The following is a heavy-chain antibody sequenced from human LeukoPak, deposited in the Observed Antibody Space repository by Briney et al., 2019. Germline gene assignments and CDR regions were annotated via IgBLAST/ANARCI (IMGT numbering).Heavy chain of an antibody. J-gene: IGHJ5*02. Sequence: PGRSLRLSCAPSGFTFRGYAVHWVRQAPGRGLEWVAVVSYDETNKYYTDSVKGRFTISRDNSKNTLYLQMNSLRAEDTAVYYCAKDPGGGSTIFGVVPNWFDPWGQGTLVTVSS. D-gene: IGHD3-3*01. CDR3: AKDPGGGSTIFGVVPNWFDP. V-gene: IGHV3-30*07. CDR2: VSYDETNK. CDR1: GFTFRGYA.